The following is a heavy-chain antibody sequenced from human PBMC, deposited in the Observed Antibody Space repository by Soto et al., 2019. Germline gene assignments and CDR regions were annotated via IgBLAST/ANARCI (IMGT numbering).Heavy chain of an antibody. CDR2: ISGSGGST. J-gene: IGHJ4*02. V-gene: IGHV3-23*01. D-gene: IGHD6-13*01. Sequence: EVQLLESGGGLVQPGGSLRLSCAASGFTFSSYAMSWVRQAPGKGLEWVSAISGSGGSTYYVDSVKGRFTISRDNSKNSRYLQMNSLRAEDTAVYYCAKDNGYSSSWFEFDYWGQGTLVTVSS. CDR3: AKDNGYSSSWFEFDY. CDR1: GFTFSSYA.